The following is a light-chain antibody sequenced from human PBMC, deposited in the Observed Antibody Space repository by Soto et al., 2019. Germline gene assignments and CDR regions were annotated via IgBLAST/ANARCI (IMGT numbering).Light chain of an antibody. V-gene: IGLV1-40*01. CDR3: QSYDSSLSGHVV. J-gene: IGLJ2*01. CDR2: GNS. CDR1: SSNIGAGYD. Sequence: QSVLTQPPSVSGAPGQRVTISCTGSSSNIGAGYDVHWYQQLPGTAPKLLIYGNSNRPSGVTDPFSGSKSGTSASLAITGLQAEDEADYYCQSYDSSLSGHVVFGGGTKLTVL.